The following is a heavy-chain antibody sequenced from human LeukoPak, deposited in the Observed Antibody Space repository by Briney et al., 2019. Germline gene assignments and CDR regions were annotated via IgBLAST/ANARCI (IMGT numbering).Heavy chain of an antibody. Sequence: GGSLRLSCAASGFTFSSYGMSWVRQAPGKGLEWVSYISTTSSTIYYADSVKGRFTMSRDNAKSSLYLQIDSLRDEDTAVYYCARGKEKWLDHFDYWGQGSLVTVSS. CDR3: ARGKEKWLDHFDY. D-gene: IGHD6-19*01. CDR2: ISTTSSTI. V-gene: IGHV3-48*02. J-gene: IGHJ4*02. CDR1: GFTFSSYG.